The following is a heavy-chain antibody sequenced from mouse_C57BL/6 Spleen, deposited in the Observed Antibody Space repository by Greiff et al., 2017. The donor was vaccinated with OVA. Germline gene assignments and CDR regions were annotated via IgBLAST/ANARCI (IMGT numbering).Heavy chain of an antibody. V-gene: IGHV1-82*01. D-gene: IGHD1-1*01. CDR1: GYAFSSSW. CDR2: IYPGDGDT. Sequence: QVQLQQSGPELVKPGAPVKISCKASGYAFSSSWMNWVKQRPGKGLEWIGRIYPGDGDTNYNGKFKGKATLTADKSSSTAYMQLSSLTSEDSAVYFCAGTTVGAMDYWGQGTSVTVSS. CDR3: AGTTVGAMDY. J-gene: IGHJ4*01.